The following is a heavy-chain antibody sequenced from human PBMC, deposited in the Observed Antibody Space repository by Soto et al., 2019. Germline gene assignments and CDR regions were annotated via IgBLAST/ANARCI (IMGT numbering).Heavy chain of an antibody. CDR1: GFTFSSYG. CDR2: IWYDGSNK. Sequence: GGSLRLSCAASGFTFSSYGMHWVRQAPGKGLEWVAVIWYDGSNKYYADSVKGRFTISRDNSKNTLYLQMNSLRAEDTAVYYCARNSRGLAARPGYYYYYMDVWGKGTTVTVSS. CDR3: ARNSRGLAARPGYYYYYMDV. J-gene: IGHJ6*03. D-gene: IGHD6-6*01. V-gene: IGHV3-33*01.